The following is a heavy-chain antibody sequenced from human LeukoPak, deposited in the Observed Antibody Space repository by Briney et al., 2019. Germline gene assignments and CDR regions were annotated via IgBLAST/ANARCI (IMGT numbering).Heavy chain of an antibody. CDR1: GFTFDDYA. J-gene: IGHJ4*02. CDR3: AKDISSKVAGPFDH. D-gene: IGHD6-19*01. V-gene: IGHV3-9*01. Sequence: GGSLRLSCAASGFTFDDYAMHWVRQAPGKGLEWVSGISWNSGSIGYADSVKGRFTISRDNAKNSLYLQMNSLRAEDTALYYCAKDISSKVAGPFDHWGQGTLVTVSS. CDR2: ISWNSGSI.